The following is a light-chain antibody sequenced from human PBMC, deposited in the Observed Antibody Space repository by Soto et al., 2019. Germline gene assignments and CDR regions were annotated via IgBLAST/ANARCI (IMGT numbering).Light chain of an antibody. J-gene: IGKJ4*01. V-gene: IGKV4-1*01. CDR1: QSVLYSSNNKNY. CDR2: WAS. Sequence: DIVMTQSPDSLAVSLGERATINCKSSQSVLYSSNNKNYLAWYQQKPGQPPKLLIYWASTRESGVPDRFSGSASGTDFTLTISSLQAEDVAVYYCQQYYNTPRLTFGGGTKVEIK. CDR3: QQYYNTPRLT.